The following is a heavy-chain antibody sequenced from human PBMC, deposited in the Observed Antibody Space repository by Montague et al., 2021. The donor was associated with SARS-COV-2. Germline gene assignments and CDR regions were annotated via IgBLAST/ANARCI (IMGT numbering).Heavy chain of an antibody. CDR3: AREASGSGIRLEY. CDR2: IPYNGVA. Sequence: TLSLTCTVSGGSISSGDSYYWSWIRQHPEKGLEWIGYIPYNGVAYYNPSLKSRVTLSVDTSQNQFSLNLRSVTAADTAVYFCAREASGSGIRLEYWGQGLLVTVSS. V-gene: IGHV4-31*03. CDR1: GGSISSGDSYY. J-gene: IGHJ4*02. D-gene: IGHD3-10*01.